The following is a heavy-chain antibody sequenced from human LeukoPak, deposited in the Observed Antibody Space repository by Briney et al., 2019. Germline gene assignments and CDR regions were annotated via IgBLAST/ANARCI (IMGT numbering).Heavy chain of an antibody. CDR3: ARDSSTYYGSGSFDY. CDR2: INWNGGST. CDR1: GFTFDDYG. Sequence: GGSLRLSCAASGFTFDDYGMNWVRQVPGKGLEWVSGINWNGGSTGYADSVKGRFTISRDNAKNSLYLQMNSLRAEDTAVYYCARDSSTYYGSGSFDYWGQGTLVTVSS. J-gene: IGHJ4*02. D-gene: IGHD3-10*01. V-gene: IGHV3-20*04.